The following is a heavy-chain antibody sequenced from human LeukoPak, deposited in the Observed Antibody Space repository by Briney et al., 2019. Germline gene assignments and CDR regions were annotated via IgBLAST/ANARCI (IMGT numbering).Heavy chain of an antibody. V-gene: IGHV1-69*04. J-gene: IGHJ3*02. CDR3: ARGLLTARARDAFDI. Sequence: SVKVSCKASGGTFSSYAISWVRQAPGQGLEWMGRIIPILGIANYAQKFQGRVTITADKSTSTAYMEPSSLRSEDTAVYYCARGLLTARARDAFDIWGQGTMVTVSS. CDR1: GGTFSSYA. CDR2: IIPILGIA. D-gene: IGHD7-27*01.